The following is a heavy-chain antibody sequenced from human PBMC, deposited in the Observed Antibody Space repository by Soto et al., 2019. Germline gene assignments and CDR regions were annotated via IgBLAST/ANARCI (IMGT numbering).Heavy chain of an antibody. J-gene: IGHJ5*02. CDR2: INHSGST. CDR3: ARAGCSSTSCYTRWFDP. Sequence: SETLCLTCAVYGGSFSGYYWSWIRQPPGKGLEWIGEINHSGSTNYNPSLKSRVTISVDTSKNQFSLKLSSVTAADTAVYYCARAGCSSTSCYTRWFDPWGQGTLVT. V-gene: IGHV4-34*01. CDR1: GGSFSGYY. D-gene: IGHD2-2*02.